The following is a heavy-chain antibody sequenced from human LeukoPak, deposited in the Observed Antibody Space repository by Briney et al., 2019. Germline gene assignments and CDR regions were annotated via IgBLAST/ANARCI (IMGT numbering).Heavy chain of an antibody. D-gene: IGHD1-26*01. J-gene: IGHJ4*02. Sequence: GASVKVSCKASGGTFSSYAISWVRQAPGQGLEWMGGIIPIFGTANYAQKFQGRVTITTDESTSTAYMELSSLRSEDTAVYYCARDRIVGARRKYYFDYWGQGTLVTVSS. CDR1: GGTFSSYA. V-gene: IGHV1-69*05. CDR2: IIPIFGTA. CDR3: ARDRIVGARRKYYFDY.